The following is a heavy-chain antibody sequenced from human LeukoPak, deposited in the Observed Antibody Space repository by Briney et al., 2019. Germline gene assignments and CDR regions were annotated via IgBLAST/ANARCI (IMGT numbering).Heavy chain of an antibody. J-gene: IGHJ4*02. V-gene: IGHV4-39*07. Sequence: PSETLSLTCTVSGGSISSSSYYWGWIRQPPGKGLEWIGSIYYSGSTYYNPSLKSRVTISVDTSKNQFSLKLSSVTAADTAVYYCARRASYSYGYYWGQGTLVTVSS. CDR1: GGSISSSSYY. CDR2: IYYSGST. CDR3: ARRASYSYGYY. D-gene: IGHD5-18*01.